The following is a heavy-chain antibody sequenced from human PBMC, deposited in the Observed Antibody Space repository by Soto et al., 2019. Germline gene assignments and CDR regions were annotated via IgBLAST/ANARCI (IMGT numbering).Heavy chain of an antibody. CDR1: GGSISSGGYY. J-gene: IGHJ6*02. V-gene: IGHV4-31*03. Sequence: LSLTCTVSGGSISSGGYYWSWIRQHPGKGLEWIGYIYYSGSTYYNPSLKSRVTISVDTSKNQFSLKLSSVTAADTAVYYCARASRGYSSSWVYYYYGMDVWGQGTTVTVS. CDR3: ARASRGYSSSWVYYYYGMDV. CDR2: IYYSGST. D-gene: IGHD6-13*01.